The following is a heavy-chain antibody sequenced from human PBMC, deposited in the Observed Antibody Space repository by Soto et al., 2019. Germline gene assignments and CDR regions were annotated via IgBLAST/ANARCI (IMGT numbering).Heavy chain of an antibody. J-gene: IGHJ4*02. V-gene: IGHV3-48*02. CDR3: ARVYVEYCISTSCAGFDY. CDR2: ISSSSRTI. CDR1: AFTFSSYA. Sequence: GGSLRLSWAASAFTFSSYAMTWVRQAPGKGLQWVSNISSSSRTIYYADSVKGRFTISRDNSKNTLYLQMNSLRDEDTAVYYCARVYVEYCISTSCAGFDYWGQGTLVTVSS. D-gene: IGHD2-2*01.